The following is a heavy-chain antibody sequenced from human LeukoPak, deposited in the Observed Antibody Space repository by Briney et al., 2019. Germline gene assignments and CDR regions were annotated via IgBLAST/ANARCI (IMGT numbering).Heavy chain of an antibody. D-gene: IGHD5-24*01. V-gene: IGHV4-39*07. Sequence: SETLSLTCTVSGDSVTSRNYYWGWIRQPPGKGPEWIGSIYHGDSTYYNPSLKSRVTISVDTSKNQFSLKLSSVTAADTAVYYCAGGRDGYNNFDYWGQGTLVTVSS. CDR2: IYHGDST. CDR1: GDSVTSRNYY. CDR3: AGGRDGYNNFDY. J-gene: IGHJ4*02.